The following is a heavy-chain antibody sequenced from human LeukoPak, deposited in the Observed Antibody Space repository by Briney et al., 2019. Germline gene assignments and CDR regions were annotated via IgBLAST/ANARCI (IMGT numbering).Heavy chain of an antibody. D-gene: IGHD6-13*01. J-gene: IGHJ6*04. CDR2: ITGSGGSA. CDR3: ARRGGRQLSYYYYGMDV. V-gene: IGHV3-23*01. Sequence: GGSLRLSCAASGFTFSSYTMTWVRQAPGKGLEWVSAITGSGGSAYYADSVKGRFIISRDNSKNTLYLQMNSLRAEDTAVYYCARRGGRQLSYYYYGMDVWGKGTTVTVSS. CDR1: GFTFSSYT.